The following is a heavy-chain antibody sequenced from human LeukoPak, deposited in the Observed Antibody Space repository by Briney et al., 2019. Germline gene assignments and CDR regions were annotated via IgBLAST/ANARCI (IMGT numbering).Heavy chain of an antibody. CDR2: IVPIFGTA. CDR1: VGTFSSYA. J-gene: IGHJ6*02. Sequence: SVKVSCKASVGTFSSYAISWVRQAPGQGREWMGGIVPIFGTANYAQKFQGRVTNTAAESTRTASMELTSLRSEATAVYYCARRTPSSSSWYYYSSYGLDVSGHGTPVTVS. D-gene: IGHD6-13*01. V-gene: IGHV1-69*13. CDR3: ARRTPSSSSWYYYSSYGLDV.